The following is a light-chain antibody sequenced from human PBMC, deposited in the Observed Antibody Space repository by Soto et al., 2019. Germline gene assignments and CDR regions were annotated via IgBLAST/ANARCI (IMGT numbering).Light chain of an antibody. V-gene: IGKV3-20*01. CDR3: QQYGSSPRT. CDR2: GAS. CDR1: ESTNNY. Sequence: EIVMTQSPATLSVSPGERATLSCRASESTNNYLAWYQQKPGQAPRLLIDGASTRAAGIPPRFSGSGSGTDFTLTISRLEPEDFAVYYCQQYGSSPRTFGQGTRLEIK. J-gene: IGKJ5*01.